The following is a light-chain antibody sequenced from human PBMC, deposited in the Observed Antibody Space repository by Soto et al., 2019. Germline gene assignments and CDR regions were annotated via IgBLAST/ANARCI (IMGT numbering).Light chain of an antibody. Sequence: EIVLTQSPATLSLSPGERATLSCRASQSVSSYLAWYQQKSGQAPRLLIYDASNRATGIPARFSGSGSGTDFTLTISSLEPEDFAVYYCQHRSNSYTFGQGTKLEIK. CDR3: QHRSNSYT. CDR1: QSVSSY. V-gene: IGKV3-11*01. J-gene: IGKJ2*01. CDR2: DAS.